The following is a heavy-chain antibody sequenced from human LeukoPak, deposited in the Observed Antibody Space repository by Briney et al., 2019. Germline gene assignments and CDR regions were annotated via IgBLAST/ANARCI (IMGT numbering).Heavy chain of an antibody. V-gene: IGHV4-39*07. J-gene: IGHJ4*02. Sequence: SETLSLTCTVSSGSISSSSFYWGWIRQPPGKGLEWIGSIYYTGSTYYSPSLKSRVTISIDTSKNQFSLRLSSVTAADTAMYFCARVAAAGNYYFDYWGQGTLVTVSS. CDR1: SGSISSSSFY. CDR2: IYYTGST. CDR3: ARVAAAGNYYFDY. D-gene: IGHD6-13*01.